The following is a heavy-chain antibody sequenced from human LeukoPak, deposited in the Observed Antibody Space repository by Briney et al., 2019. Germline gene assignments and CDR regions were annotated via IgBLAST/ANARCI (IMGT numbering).Heavy chain of an antibody. CDR3: ARGSGKGYGDGGFDP. J-gene: IGHJ5*02. V-gene: IGHV3-48*04. CDR1: GITFRIYH. CDR2: ISTSTSTI. D-gene: IGHD4-17*01. Sequence: PGGSLRLSCAVSGITFRIYHWNWVRQAPGRGLEWVSFISTSTSTIYYADSVKGRFTISRDNAKNSLYLQMNSLRAEDTAVYYCARGSGKGYGDGGFDPWGQGTLVTVSS.